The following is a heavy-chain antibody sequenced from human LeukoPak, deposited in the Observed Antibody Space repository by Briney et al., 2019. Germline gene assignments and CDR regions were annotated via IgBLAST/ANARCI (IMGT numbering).Heavy chain of an antibody. D-gene: IGHD1-26*01. CDR3: ARGSYRGSYYYYYYMDV. CDR2: IIPIFGTA. CDR1: GGTFSSYA. Sequence: SVKVSCKASGGTFSSYAISWVRQAPGQGLEWIGGIIPIFGTANYAQKFQGRVTITTDEPTSTAYMELSSMRSEDTAVYYCARGSYRGSYYYYYYMDVWGKGTTVTVSS. V-gene: IGHV1-69*05. J-gene: IGHJ6*03.